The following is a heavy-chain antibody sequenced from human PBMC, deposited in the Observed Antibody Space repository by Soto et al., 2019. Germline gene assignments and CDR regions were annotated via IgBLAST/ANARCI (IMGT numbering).Heavy chain of an antibody. Sequence: SETLCLTCTVSGGSISSYYWSWIRRPAGKGLEWIGRIYTSGSTNYNPSLKSRVTMSVDTSKNQFSLKLSSVTAADTAVYYCARLGYDYGDSRYYYYYGMDVWCRGTTVT. CDR1: GGSISSYY. J-gene: IGHJ6*02. D-gene: IGHD4-17*01. CDR2: IYTSGST. CDR3: ARLGYDYGDSRYYYYYGMDV. V-gene: IGHV4-4*07.